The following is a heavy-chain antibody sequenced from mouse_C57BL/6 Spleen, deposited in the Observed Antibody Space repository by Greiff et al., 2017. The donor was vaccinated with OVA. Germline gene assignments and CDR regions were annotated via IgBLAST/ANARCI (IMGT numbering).Heavy chain of an antibody. J-gene: IGHJ3*01. CDR1: GFTFSSYA. D-gene: IGHD1-1*01. CDR3: TREDFYYYGSSGAWFAY. Sequence: EVMLVESGEGLVKPGGSLKLSCAASGFTFSSYAMSWVRQTPEKRLEWVAYISSGGDYIYYADTVKGRFTISRDNARNTLYLQMSSLKSEDTAMYYCTREDFYYYGSSGAWFAYWGQGTLVTVSA. CDR2: ISSGGDYI. V-gene: IGHV5-9-1*02.